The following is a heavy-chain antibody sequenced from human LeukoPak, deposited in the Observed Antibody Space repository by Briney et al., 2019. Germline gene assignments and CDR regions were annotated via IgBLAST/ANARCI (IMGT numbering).Heavy chain of an antibody. Sequence: GGSLRLSCAASGFTFSSYAMSWVRQAPGKGLEWVSAISGSGGRTYYADSVKGRFTISRDNSKNTLYLQMNSLRAEDTAVYYCANPPLDCSSTSCPSGYWGQGTLVTVSS. CDR2: ISGSGGRT. CDR3: ANPPLDCSSTSCPSGY. CDR1: GFTFSSYA. D-gene: IGHD2-2*01. J-gene: IGHJ4*02. V-gene: IGHV3-23*01.